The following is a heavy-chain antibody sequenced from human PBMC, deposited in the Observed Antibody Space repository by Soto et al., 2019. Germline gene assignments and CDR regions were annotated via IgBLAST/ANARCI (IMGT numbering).Heavy chain of an antibody. J-gene: IGHJ3*02. CDR3: ARDLIVGATTGAFDI. V-gene: IGHV3-33*01. CDR1: GFTFSSYG. Sequence: GGSLRLSCAASGFTFSSYGMHWVHQAPGKGLEWVAVIWYDGSSKYYADSVKGRFTISRDNSKNTLYLQMNSLRAEDTAVYYCARDLIVGATTGAFDIWGQGTMVTVSS. D-gene: IGHD1-26*01. CDR2: IWYDGSSK.